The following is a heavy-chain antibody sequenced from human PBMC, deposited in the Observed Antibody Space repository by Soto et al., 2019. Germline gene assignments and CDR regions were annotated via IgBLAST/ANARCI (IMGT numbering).Heavy chain of an antibody. D-gene: IGHD2-15*01. J-gene: IGHJ2*01. Sequence: QVQLVQSGAEVKKPGSSVKVSCKASGGTFSSYAISWVRQAPGQGLEWMGGIIPMFGTTNYAQKFQGRVTITADESTSTAYMELSSLRSEDTAVYYCARVVTVVKSFHYWYFDLWGRGTLVSVYS. CDR2: IIPMFGTT. V-gene: IGHV1-69*12. CDR3: ARVVTVVKSFHYWYFDL. CDR1: GGTFSSYA.